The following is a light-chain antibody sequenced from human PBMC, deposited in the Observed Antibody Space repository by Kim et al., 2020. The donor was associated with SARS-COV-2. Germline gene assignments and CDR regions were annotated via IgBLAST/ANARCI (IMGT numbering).Light chain of an antibody. V-gene: IGLV3-21*04. Sequence: PGKTARITCGGNSIGSKSVTWYQETPGQAPVLVISYDSDRPSGIPERFSGSNSGNTATLTISRVEAGDEADYYCQVWDSSSDHRVVFGGGTQLTVL. CDR3: QVWDSSSDHRVV. CDR2: YDS. J-gene: IGLJ2*01. CDR1: SIGSKS.